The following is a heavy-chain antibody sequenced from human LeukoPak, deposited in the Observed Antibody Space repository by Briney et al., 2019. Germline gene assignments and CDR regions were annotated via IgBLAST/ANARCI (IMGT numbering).Heavy chain of an antibody. J-gene: IGHJ4*02. D-gene: IGHD3-9*01. Sequence: GGSLRLSCAASGFTFTTYSMNWVRQAPGKGLEWVSSITSSSTSMYYADSVKGRFTISRDNAKNSLYLQMISLRAEDTAVYYCARTYYDILTGYNPYFDYWGQGALVTVSS. V-gene: IGHV3-21*01. CDR2: ITSSSTSM. CDR1: GFTFTTYS. CDR3: ARTYYDILTGYNPYFDY.